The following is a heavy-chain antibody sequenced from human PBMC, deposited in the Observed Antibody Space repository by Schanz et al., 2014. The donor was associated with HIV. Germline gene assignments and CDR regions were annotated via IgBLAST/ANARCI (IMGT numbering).Heavy chain of an antibody. Sequence: EVQLLESGGGLVQPGGSLRLSCAASGFTFSSYAMSWVRQAPGKGLEWVASINQDGSEQYYVDSVKGRFTISRDNAKKLLSLQVNNLRVEDTAVYYCVHDDSDNDGFDMWGQGTMVTVSS. D-gene: IGHD3-22*01. V-gene: IGHV3-7*01. CDR1: GFTFSSYA. CDR2: INQDGSEQ. CDR3: VHDDSDNDGFDM. J-gene: IGHJ3*02.